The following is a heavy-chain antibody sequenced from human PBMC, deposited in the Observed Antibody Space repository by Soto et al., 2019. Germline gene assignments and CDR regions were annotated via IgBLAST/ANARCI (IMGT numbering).Heavy chain of an antibody. CDR2: INPATGAA. CDR1: GYPVTAYY. CDR3: ARGGGVGVAGSAAFDM. V-gene: IGHV1-2*02. Sequence: QLHLVQSGAVVKKPGASVTVSCSASGYPVTAYYMHWVRQAPGRGLEWMGGINPATGAAKYTQTFRGGVTMTRDTSTSTVFMELGGLTSEDPAGFYCARGGGVGVAGSAAFDMWGQGTVVTVSS. J-gene: IGHJ3*02. D-gene: IGHD3-3*01.